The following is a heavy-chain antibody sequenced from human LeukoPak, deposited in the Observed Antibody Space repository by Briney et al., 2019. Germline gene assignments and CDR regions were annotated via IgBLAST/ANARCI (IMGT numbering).Heavy chain of an antibody. CDR2: IRYDGSNK. J-gene: IGHJ4*02. V-gene: IGHV3-30*02. CDR1: GFTFSSYG. D-gene: IGHD2-21*01. CDR3: ARDVAIGSYFDY. Sequence: GGSLRLSCVASGFTFSSYGMYWVRQAPGKGLEWVAIIRYDGSNKDYADSVKGRFTISRDNSKNTLYLQMNSLRAEDTAVYYCARDVAIGSYFDYWGQGTLVTVSS.